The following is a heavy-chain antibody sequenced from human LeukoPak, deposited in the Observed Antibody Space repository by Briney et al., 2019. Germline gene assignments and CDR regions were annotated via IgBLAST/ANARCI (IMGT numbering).Heavy chain of an antibody. CDR2: IYHSGST. Sequence: SETLSLTCTVSGYSISSGYYWGWIRQPPGKGLEWIGSIYHSGSTYYNPSLKSRVTISVDTSKNQFSLKLSSVTAADTAVYYCARHKGVVVPAAQSSVWFDPWGQGTLVTVSS. J-gene: IGHJ5*02. V-gene: IGHV4-38-2*02. CDR1: GYSISSGYY. D-gene: IGHD2-2*01. CDR3: ARHKGVVVPAAQSSVWFDP.